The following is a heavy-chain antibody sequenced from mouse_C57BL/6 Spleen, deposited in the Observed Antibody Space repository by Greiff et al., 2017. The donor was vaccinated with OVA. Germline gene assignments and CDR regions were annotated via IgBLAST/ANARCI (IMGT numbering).Heavy chain of an antibody. CDR2: INPNNGGT. Sequence: EVQVVESGPELVKPGASVKMSCKASGYTFTDYNMHWVKQSHGKSLEWIGYINPNNGGTSYNQKFKGKATLTVNKSSSTAYMELRSLTSEDSAVYYCARDDGWYFDVWGTGTTVTVSS. CDR3: ARDDGWYFDV. J-gene: IGHJ1*03. V-gene: IGHV1-22*01. CDR1: GYTFTDYN.